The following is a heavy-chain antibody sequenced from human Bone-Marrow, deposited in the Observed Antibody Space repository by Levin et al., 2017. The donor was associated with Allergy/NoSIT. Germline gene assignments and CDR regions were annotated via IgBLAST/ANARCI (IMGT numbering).Heavy chain of an antibody. Sequence: KVSCKVSGYRFSSNWIDWVRQMPGKGLEWMGIIYPGDSETRYSPSFQGQVTISADKSISTTYLQLTSLKASDTAMYYCATRNTSSDFENWGQGTLVTVSS. D-gene: IGHD3-22*01. CDR1: GYRFSSNW. J-gene: IGHJ4*02. CDR3: ATRNTSSDFEN. V-gene: IGHV5-51*01. CDR2: IYPGDSET.